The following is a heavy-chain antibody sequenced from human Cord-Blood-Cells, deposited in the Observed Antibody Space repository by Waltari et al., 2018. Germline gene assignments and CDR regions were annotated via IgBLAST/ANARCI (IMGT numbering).Heavy chain of an antibody. V-gene: IGHV1-69*09. D-gene: IGHD2-2*01. J-gene: IGHJ3*02. CDR3: ARVEGYCRSTSCYAFDI. CDR1: GGTFRSYA. CDR2: IIPILGIA. Sequence: QVQLVQSGAEVKKPGSSVKVSCKASGGTFRSYAISWVRHAPGQGLEGMGRIIPILGIANYAQKFQGRVTITADKSTSTAYMELSSLRSEDTAVYYCARVEGYCRSTSCYAFDIWGQGTMVTVSS.